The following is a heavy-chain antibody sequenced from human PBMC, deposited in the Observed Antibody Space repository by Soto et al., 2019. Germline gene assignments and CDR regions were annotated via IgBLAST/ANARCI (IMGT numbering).Heavy chain of an antibody. J-gene: IGHJ4*02. CDR2: ISGSGGST. CDR1: GFTFSSYA. D-gene: IGHD5-12*01. CDR3: AKDRSRGYSGYDPPFDY. Sequence: EVQLLESGGGLVQPGGSLRLSCAASGFTFSSYAMSWVRQAPGKGLEWVSAISGSGGSTYYAESVKGRFTISRDNSKNTLYLQMNSLRAEDTAVYYCAKDRSRGYSGYDPPFDYWGQGTLVTVSS. V-gene: IGHV3-23*01.